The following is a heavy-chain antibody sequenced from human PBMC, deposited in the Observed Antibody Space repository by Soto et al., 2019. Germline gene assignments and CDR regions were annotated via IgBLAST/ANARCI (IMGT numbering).Heavy chain of an antibody. CDR3: ARSVFP. J-gene: IGHJ5*02. CDR1: GGSISSYY. Sequence: PSETLSLTCSVSGGSISSYYWTWIRQPPGKGLEWIGYIYYSGSIYYNPSLKSRVTISVDTSKNQFSLKLSSVTAADTAVYYCARSVFPWGQGTLVTVSS. CDR2: IYYSGSI. V-gene: IGHV4-59*12.